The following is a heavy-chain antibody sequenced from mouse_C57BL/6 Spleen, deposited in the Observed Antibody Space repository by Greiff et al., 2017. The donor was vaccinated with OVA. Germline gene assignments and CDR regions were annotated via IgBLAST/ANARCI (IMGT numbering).Heavy chain of an antibody. CDR3: ARGPVATVVAYYYAMDY. V-gene: IGHV1-50*01. Sequence: VQLQQSGAELVKPGASVKLSCKASGYTFTSYWMQWVKQRPGQGLEWIGEIDPSDSYTNYNQKFKGKATLTVDTSSSTAYMQLSSLTSEDSAVYYCARGPVATVVAYYYAMDYWGQGTSVTVSS. CDR1: GYTFTSYW. J-gene: IGHJ4*01. D-gene: IGHD1-1*01. CDR2: IDPSDSYT.